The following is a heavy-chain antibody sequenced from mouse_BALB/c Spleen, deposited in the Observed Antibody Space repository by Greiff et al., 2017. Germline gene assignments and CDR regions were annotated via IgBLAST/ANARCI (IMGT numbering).Heavy chain of an antibody. CDR2: IRNKANGYTT. V-gene: IGHV7-3*02. Sequence: EVHLVESGGGLVQPGGSLRLSCATSGFTFTDYYMSWVRQPPGKALEWLGFIRNKANGYTTEYSASVKGRFTISRDNSQSILYLQMNTLRAEDSATYYCARDGPWFAYWGQGTLVTVS. CDR1: GFTFTDYY. J-gene: IGHJ3*01. CDR3: ARDGPWFAY.